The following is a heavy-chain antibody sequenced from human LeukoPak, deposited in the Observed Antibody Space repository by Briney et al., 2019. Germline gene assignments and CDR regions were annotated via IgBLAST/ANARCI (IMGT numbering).Heavy chain of an antibody. CDR1: GGSFSGYY. V-gene: IGHV4-34*01. Sequence: PSETLSHTCAVYGGSFSGYYWSWIRQPPGKGLEWIGEINHSGSTNYNPSLKSRVTVSVDTSKNQFSLKLSSVTAADTAVYYCARARSGDYALAVFDYWGQGTLVTVSS. J-gene: IGHJ4*02. CDR2: INHSGST. D-gene: IGHD4-17*01. CDR3: ARARSGDYALAVFDY.